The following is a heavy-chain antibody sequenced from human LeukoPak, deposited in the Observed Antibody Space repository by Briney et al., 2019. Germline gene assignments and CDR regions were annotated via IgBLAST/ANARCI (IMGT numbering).Heavy chain of an antibody. CDR2: IIPIFGTA. J-gene: IGHJ6*03. Sequence: GGSLRLSCAASGFTFSSYAISWVRQAPGHGLEWMGGIIPIFGTANYAQKFQGRVTITADESTSTAYMELSSLRSEDTAVYYCARAPTTVTRKPSYYYYYYMGVWGKGTTVTVSS. D-gene: IGHD4-11*01. V-gene: IGHV1-69*01. CDR1: GFTFSSYA. CDR3: ARAPTTVTRKPSYYYYYYMGV.